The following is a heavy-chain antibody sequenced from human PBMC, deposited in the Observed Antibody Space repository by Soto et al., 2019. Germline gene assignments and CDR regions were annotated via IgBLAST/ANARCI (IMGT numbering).Heavy chain of an antibody. Sequence: GGSLRLSCAASGYTSFSYYSMNWVRQAPGKGLEWVAFISGRGSPIYYADSVRGRFTISRDSGKNSVYLEMNSLRVEDTAVYYCARVRGHSYGYVDYWGQGTLVTVSS. D-gene: IGHD5-18*01. V-gene: IGHV3-48*01. CDR2: ISGRGSPI. CDR3: ARVRGHSYGYVDY. J-gene: IGHJ4*02. CDR1: GYTSFSYYS.